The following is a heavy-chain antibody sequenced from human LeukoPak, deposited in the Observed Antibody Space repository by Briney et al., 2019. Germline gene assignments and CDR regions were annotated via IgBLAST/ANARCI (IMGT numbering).Heavy chain of an antibody. CDR3: ATQRAHQRWLRSDAFDI. J-gene: IGHJ3*02. D-gene: IGHD5-24*01. CDR1: GYTLTELS. CDR2: FDPEDGET. Sequence: GASVKVSCKVSGYTLTELSMHWVRQAPGKGLEWMGGFDPEDGETIYAQKFQGRVTMTEDTSTDTAYMELSSLRSEDTAVYYCATQRAHQRWLRSDAFDIWGQGTMVTVSS. V-gene: IGHV1-24*01.